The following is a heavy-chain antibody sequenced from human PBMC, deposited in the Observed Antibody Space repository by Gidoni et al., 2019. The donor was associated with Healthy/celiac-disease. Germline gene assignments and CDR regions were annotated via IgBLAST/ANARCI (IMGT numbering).Heavy chain of an antibody. V-gene: IGHV3-21*01. J-gene: IGHJ4*02. CDR1: GFTFSTYS. Sequence: EVQLVESGGGLVKPGGSLRLSCAASGFTFSTYSMNWVRQAPGKGLEWVSSISSSSTYIYYADSVKGRFTISRDNAKNSLYLQMNSLRAEDTAVYYCARGEVVTAFDYWGQGTLVTVSS. D-gene: IGHD2-15*01. CDR2: ISSSSTYI. CDR3: ARGEVVTAFDY.